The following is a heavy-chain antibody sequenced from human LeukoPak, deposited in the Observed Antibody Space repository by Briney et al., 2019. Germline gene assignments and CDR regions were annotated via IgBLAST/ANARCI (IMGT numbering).Heavy chain of an antibody. D-gene: IGHD5-18*01. Sequence: GASVKVSCKASGGTFGSYVISWVRQAPGQGLEWMGGIIPIFGTAHYAQKFQGRLTITADESTSTVYMEMSSLRSEDTAMYYCAKEGDTALVTGYFDLGAVAPWSPSPQ. CDR1: GGTFGSYV. CDR3: AKEGDTALVTGYFDL. J-gene: IGHJ2*01. CDR2: IIPIFGTA. V-gene: IGHV1-69*01.